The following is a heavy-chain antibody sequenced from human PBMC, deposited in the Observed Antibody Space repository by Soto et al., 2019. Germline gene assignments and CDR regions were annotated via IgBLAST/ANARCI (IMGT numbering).Heavy chain of an antibody. V-gene: IGHV4-39*01. Sequence: PSETLSLTCTVSGGSITSSSYYWGWIRQPPGKGLEWIGSIYYSGSTYYNPSLKSRVTISVDTSKSQFSLKLNSVTAADTSVYYCARPPTASLDAFEIWGQGTMVT. CDR2: IYYSGST. CDR3: ARPPTASLDAFEI. CDR1: GGSITSSSYY. J-gene: IGHJ3*02.